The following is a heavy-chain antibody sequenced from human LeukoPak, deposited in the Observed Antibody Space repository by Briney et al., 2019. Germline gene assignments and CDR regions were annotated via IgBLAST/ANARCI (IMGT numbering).Heavy chain of an antibody. CDR2: IYYSGST. D-gene: IGHD3-3*01. CDR3: ARHEITIFGVVIGRYFDY. Sequence: PSETLSLTCTVSGGSISSSSYYWGWIRQPPGKGLEWIVSIYYSGSTYYNPSLKSRVTISVDTSKNQFSLKLSSVTAADTAVYYCARHEITIFGVVIGRYFDYWGQGTLVTVSS. V-gene: IGHV4-39*01. J-gene: IGHJ4*02. CDR1: GGSISSSSYY.